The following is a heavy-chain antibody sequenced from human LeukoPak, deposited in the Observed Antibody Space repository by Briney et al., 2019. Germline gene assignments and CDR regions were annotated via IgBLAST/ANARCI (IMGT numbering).Heavy chain of an antibody. D-gene: IGHD3-10*01. J-gene: IGHJ4*02. Sequence: SETLSLTCAVYGGSFSGYYWSWIRQPPGKGLEWIGEINHSGSTNYNPSLKSRVTISVDTSKNQFSLKLSSVTAADTAVYYCARGQGVVIKGYFDYWGQGTLVTVSS. V-gene: IGHV4-34*01. CDR1: GGSFSGYY. CDR3: ARGQGVVIKGYFDY. CDR2: INHSGST.